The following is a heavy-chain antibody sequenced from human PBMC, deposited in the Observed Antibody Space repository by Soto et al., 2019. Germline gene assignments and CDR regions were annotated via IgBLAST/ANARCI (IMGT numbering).Heavy chain of an antibody. Sequence: PSETLSLTCTVSGASLSSISYYWGWIRQPPGKGLEWVGSIFFTGNIYYNPSLKSRVTISVDTSRNQFSLMVNSVTAADTAVYYCASRHCRGGSGYNPGLDSWGQGALVTVSS. CDR1: GASLSSISYY. CDR2: IFFTGNI. D-gene: IGHD2-15*01. V-gene: IGHV4-39*01. J-gene: IGHJ4*02. CDR3: ASRHCRGGSGYNPGLDS.